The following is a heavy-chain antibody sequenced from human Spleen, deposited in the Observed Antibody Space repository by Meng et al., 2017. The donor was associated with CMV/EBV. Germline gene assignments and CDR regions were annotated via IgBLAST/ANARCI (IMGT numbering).Heavy chain of an antibody. D-gene: IGHD1-26*01. CDR1: GYSLRSYG. J-gene: IGHJ4*02. CDR3: ARDKVGGTTGVFDY. Sequence: SGYSLRSYGISWVRQAPGQGLGWMAWVSTYTGNTDYEQKFRGRVTVTTDTSTGTVYMELRSLRSDDTAVYYCARDKVGGTTGVFDYWGQGTLVTVSS. V-gene: IGHV1-18*01. CDR2: VSTYTGNT.